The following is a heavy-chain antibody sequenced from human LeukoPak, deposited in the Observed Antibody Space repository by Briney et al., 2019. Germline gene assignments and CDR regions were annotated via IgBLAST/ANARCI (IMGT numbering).Heavy chain of an antibody. CDR3: ARWGYNYGTPFDY. D-gene: IGHD5-18*01. Sequence: GGSLRLSCAASGFAFSSYEMNWVRQPPGKGLDWIAYISSSGRTIYYADSVKVRFTVSKDSAKDSMYLQMNSLRVEDTAVYYCARWGYNYGTPFDYWGQGTLVTVSS. V-gene: IGHV3-48*03. J-gene: IGHJ4*02. CDR2: ISSSGRTI. CDR1: GFAFSSYE.